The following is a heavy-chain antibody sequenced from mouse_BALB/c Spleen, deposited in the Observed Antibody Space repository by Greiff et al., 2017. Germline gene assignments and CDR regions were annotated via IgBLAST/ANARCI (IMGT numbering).Heavy chain of an antibody. CDR1: GFTFSSYT. D-gene: IGHD2-2*01. Sequence: DVKLVESGGGLVQPGGSLKLSCAASGFTFSSYTMSWVRQTPEKRLEWVAYISNGGGSTYYPDTVKGRFTISRDNAKNTLYLQMSSLKSEDTAMYYCARHGGGYDALDYWGQGTTLTVSS. J-gene: IGHJ2*01. CDR2: ISNGGGST. V-gene: IGHV5-12-2*01. CDR3: ARHGGGYDALDY.